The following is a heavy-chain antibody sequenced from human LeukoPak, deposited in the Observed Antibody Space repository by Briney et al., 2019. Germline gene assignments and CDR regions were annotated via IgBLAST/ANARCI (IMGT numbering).Heavy chain of an antibody. J-gene: IGHJ6*03. Sequence: ASVKLPCKASGYTFTSYDINWVRQATAQGLEWMGWLNPNSGNTGYAQKFQGRDTITRNTSISTAYMELSSLSSEDPGVYHCARGPVTTSLNCYYCYMDVWGKGTTVTVSS. CDR2: LNPNSGNT. CDR3: ARGPVTTSLNCYYCYMDV. D-gene: IGHD4-11*01. V-gene: IGHV1-8*03. CDR1: GYTFTSYD.